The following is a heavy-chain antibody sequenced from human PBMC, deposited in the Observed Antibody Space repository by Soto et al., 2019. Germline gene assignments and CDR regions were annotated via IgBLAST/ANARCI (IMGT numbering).Heavy chain of an antibody. Sequence: TLSLTCAISGDSVSSNSAAWNWIRQSPSRGLEWLGRTYYRSKWYNDYAVSVKSRITINPDTSKNQFSLQLNSVTPEDTAVYYCAGSIAYFYYYYYGMDVWGQGTTVTVSS. D-gene: IGHD6-6*01. V-gene: IGHV6-1*01. CDR2: TYYRSKWYN. CDR3: AGSIAYFYYYYYGMDV. CDR1: GDSVSSNSAA. J-gene: IGHJ6*02.